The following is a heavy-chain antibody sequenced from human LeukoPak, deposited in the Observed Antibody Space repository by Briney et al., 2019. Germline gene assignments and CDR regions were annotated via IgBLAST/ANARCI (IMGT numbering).Heavy chain of an antibody. V-gene: IGHV1-69*06. Sequence: SVKVSCKASGGTFSSYAISWVRQAPGQGLEWMGGIIPIFGTANYAQKFQGRVTITADKSTSTAYMELSSLRSEDTAVYYCAKNSGWYEGHIDYWGQGTLVAVSS. CDR3: AKNSGWYEGHIDY. CDR2: IIPIFGTA. J-gene: IGHJ4*02. D-gene: IGHD6-19*01. CDR1: GGTFSSYA.